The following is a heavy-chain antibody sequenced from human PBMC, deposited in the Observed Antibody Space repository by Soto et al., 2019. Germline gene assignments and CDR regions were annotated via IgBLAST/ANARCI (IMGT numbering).Heavy chain of an antibody. D-gene: IGHD2-2*01. J-gene: IGHJ4*02. CDR3: ARAIRDQLLSDY. Sequence: QVQFVQSGAEVKQPGDSVKVSCRASGYTFTNYDISWVRQATGQGLEWIGWVNPDSANTGYAQKFQGRVTMTRDTSIHTAYMELYSLTSEDTAIYYCARAIRDQLLSDYWGQGTLVTVSS. V-gene: IGHV1-8*01. CDR2: VNPDSANT. CDR1: GYTFTNYD.